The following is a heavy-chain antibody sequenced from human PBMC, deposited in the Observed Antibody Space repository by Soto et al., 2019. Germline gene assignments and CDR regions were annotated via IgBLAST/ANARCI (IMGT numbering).Heavy chain of an antibody. CDR3: KFVIHIYYSSCCTHF. CDR2: IKSKTDGGTT. J-gene: IGHJ6*02. D-gene: IGHD3-16*01. V-gene: IGHV3-15*01. CDR1: GFTLSNAW. Sequence: PGGSLRLSCAASGFTLSNAWMSWVRQAPGKGLEWVGRIKSKTDGGTTDYAAPVKGRFTISRDDSKNTLYLQMNSLKTEDTAVYYCKFVIHIYYSSCCTHFWGPATSLTVS.